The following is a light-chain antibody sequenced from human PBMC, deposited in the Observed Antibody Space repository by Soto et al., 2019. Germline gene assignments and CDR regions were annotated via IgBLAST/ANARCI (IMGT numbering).Light chain of an antibody. CDR3: HQYNNWPFT. Sequence: EIVMTQSPATLSVSPGERATLSCRASQSVSSNLAWYQQKPGQAPRLLIYAASTRATGIPARFSGSGSGTEFTLTISRLQSEDFAVYYCHQYNNWPFTFVPGTKVDIK. CDR1: QSVSSN. J-gene: IGKJ3*01. CDR2: AAS. V-gene: IGKV3-15*01.